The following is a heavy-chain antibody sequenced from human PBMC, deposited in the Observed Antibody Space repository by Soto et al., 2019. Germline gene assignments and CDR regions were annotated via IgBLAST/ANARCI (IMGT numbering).Heavy chain of an antibody. V-gene: IGHV4-39*01. J-gene: IGHJ4*02. D-gene: IGHD6-13*01. CDR1: GGSISSSSYY. CDR3: ARVGKTRPGYSSRDFDY. CDR2: IYYSGST. Sequence: QLQLQESGPGLVKPSETLSLTCTVSGGSISSSSYYWGWIRQPPGKGLEWIGSIYYSGSTYYNPALKSRVTIYLDTSKNQFSLKLSSVTAADTAVYYCARVGKTRPGYSSRDFDYWGQGTLVTVSS.